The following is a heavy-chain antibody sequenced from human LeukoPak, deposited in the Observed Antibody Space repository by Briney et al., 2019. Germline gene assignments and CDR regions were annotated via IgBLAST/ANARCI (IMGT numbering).Heavy chain of an antibody. J-gene: IGHJ4*02. D-gene: IGHD2-8*02. CDR3: STGGGRYWYAFDY. Sequence: GGSLRLSCAASGFTFSNAWMNWVRQAPGKGLEWVGRIKTKSNGGTTDYAAPVKGRFTISRDDSKDTLYLQVNSLKTEDTAVFYCSTGGGRYWYAFDYWGQGNLGTGS. CDR2: IKTKSNGGTT. V-gene: IGHV3-15*07. CDR1: GFTFSNAW.